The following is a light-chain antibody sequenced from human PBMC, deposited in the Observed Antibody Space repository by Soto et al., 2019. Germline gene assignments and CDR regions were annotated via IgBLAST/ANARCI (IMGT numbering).Light chain of an antibody. CDR1: SGISNYA. J-gene: IGLJ2*01. Sequence: QSVLTQSPSASASLGASVKLTCTLSSGISNYAIEWHQQQSEKGPRYLMKLNSDGSHSKGDGIPDRFSGSSSGAERYLTISILQSEDEADYYCQTWGSGIVVFGGGTKLTVL. CDR3: QTWGSGIVV. V-gene: IGLV4-69*01. CDR2: LNSDGSH.